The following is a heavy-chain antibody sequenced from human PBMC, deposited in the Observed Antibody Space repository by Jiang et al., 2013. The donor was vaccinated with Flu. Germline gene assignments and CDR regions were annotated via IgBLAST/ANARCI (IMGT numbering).Heavy chain of an antibody. CDR2: IRSKAYGGTT. CDR3: TRGVDWFDP. V-gene: IGHV3-49*04. J-gene: IGHJ5*02. CDR1: GFTFGDYA. Sequence: VQLVESGGGLVQPGRSLRLSCTASGFTFGDYAMSWVRQAPGKGLEWVGFIRSKAYGGTTEYAASVKGRFTISRDDSKSIAYLQMNSLKTEDTAVYYCTRGVDWFDPWGQGTLVTVSS.